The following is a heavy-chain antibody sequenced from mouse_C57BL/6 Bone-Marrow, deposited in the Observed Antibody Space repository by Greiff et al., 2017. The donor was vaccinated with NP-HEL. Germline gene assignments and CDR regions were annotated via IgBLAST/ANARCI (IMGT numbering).Heavy chain of an antibody. CDR1: EYAFPSHD. CDR2: INREGGGT. CDR3: ARPSTMVTRSVFDY. J-gene: IGHJ2*01. V-gene: IGHV5-2*01. Sequence: EVQLVESGAGLVQPGASLKLSCESNEYAFPSHDMSWVRQTPEKRLELVAAINREGGGTAYKDTIKRRVILTRDNPKKTRYLQMSSLRSEDTASYYCARPSTMVTRSVFDYWGQGTTLTVSS. D-gene: IGHD2-2*01.